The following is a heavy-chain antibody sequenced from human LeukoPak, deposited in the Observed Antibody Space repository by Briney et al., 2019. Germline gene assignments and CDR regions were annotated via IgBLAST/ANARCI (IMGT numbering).Heavy chain of an antibody. V-gene: IGHV3-30-3*01. CDR3: ARDAHYYDNSGYFDY. J-gene: IGHJ4*02. Sequence: PGRSLRLSCAASGFTFSSYAMHWVRQAPGKGLEWVAVISYDGSNKYYADSVKGRFTISRDNSKNTLYLQMNSLRAEDTAVYYCARDAHYYDNSGYFDYWGQGTLVTVSS. D-gene: IGHD3-22*01. CDR1: GFTFSSYA. CDR2: ISYDGSNK.